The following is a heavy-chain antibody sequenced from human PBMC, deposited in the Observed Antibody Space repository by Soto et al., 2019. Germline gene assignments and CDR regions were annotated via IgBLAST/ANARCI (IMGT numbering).Heavy chain of an antibody. V-gene: IGHV1-58*02. CDR2: IVVGSGNT. D-gene: IGHD2-15*01. CDR1: GFTFTSSA. CDR3: AADGYCSGGSCYGTDY. J-gene: IGHJ4*02. Sequence: SVKVSCKASGFTFTSSAMQWVRQARGQRLEWIGWIVVGSGNTNYAQKFQERVTITRDMSTSTAYMELSSLRSEDTAVYYCAADGYCSGGSCYGTDYWGQGTLVTVSS.